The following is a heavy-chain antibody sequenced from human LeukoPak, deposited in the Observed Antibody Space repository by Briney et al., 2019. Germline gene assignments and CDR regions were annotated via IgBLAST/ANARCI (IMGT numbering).Heavy chain of an antibody. V-gene: IGHV4-59*12. J-gene: IGHJ3*02. Sequence: PSETLSLTCTVSGGSISSYYWSWIRQPPGKGLEWIGYIYYSGSTNYNPSLKSRVTMSVKTSKNQFSLKLSSVTAADTAVYYCARDGLDSSGWSRLDVFDIWGQGTMVTVSS. D-gene: IGHD6-19*01. CDR2: IYYSGST. CDR3: ARDGLDSSGWSRLDVFDI. CDR1: GGSISSYY.